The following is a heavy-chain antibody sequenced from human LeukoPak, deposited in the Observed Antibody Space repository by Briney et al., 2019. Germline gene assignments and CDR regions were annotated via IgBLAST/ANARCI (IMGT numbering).Heavy chain of an antibody. CDR2: ISSGGGST. D-gene: IGHD2-8*02. Sequence: GGSLRLSCAASGFTFSSYAMHWVRQAPGKGLEYVSAISSGGGSTYYANSVKGRFTISRDNSKNTLYLQMNSLRVEDTAVYYCSWDHTGKEDIWGQGTMVSVSS. CDR3: SWDHTGKEDI. V-gene: IGHV3-64*01. CDR1: GFTFSSYA. J-gene: IGHJ3*02.